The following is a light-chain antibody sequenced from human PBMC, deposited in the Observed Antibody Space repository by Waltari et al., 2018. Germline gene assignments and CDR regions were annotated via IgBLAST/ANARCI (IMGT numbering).Light chain of an antibody. CDR3: QQLNSYPRT. V-gene: IGKV1-17*01. J-gene: IGKJ1*01. Sequence: IQMTQSPSSLSASVGDRVTITCRASQTINKYLNWYQKKPGRAPKVLISVISYLHTGVPSRFSGSGSGTEFTLTISSLQPEDFATYYCQQLNSYPRTFGQGTKVEIK. CDR1: QTINKY. CDR2: VIS.